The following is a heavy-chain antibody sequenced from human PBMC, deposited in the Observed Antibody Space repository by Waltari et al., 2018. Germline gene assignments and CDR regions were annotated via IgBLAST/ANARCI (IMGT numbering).Heavy chain of an antibody. Sequence: GGSLRLSCAASGFTVSSNYMSWVRQAPGKGLEWVSVIYSGGSTYYADSVKGRFTISRDNSKNTLYLQMNSLRAEDTAVYYCARSASSSGELVYWGQGTLVTVSS. CDR3: ARSASSSGELVY. CDR2: IYSGGST. CDR1: GFTVSSNY. V-gene: IGHV3-66*01. D-gene: IGHD6-13*01. J-gene: IGHJ4*02.